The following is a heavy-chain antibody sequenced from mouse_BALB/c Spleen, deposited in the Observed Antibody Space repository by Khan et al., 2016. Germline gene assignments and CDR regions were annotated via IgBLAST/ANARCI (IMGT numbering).Heavy chain of an antibody. D-gene: IGHD2-10*01. CDR3: VRLSYFAY. CDR2: IRSKSNNYAT. V-gene: IGHV10-1*02. Sequence: EVQLVESGGGLVQPKGSLKLSCAASGFTFNTYAMNRVRQAPGKGLEWVARIRSKSNNYATYYADSVKDRFTISRDDSQSMLYLQMNNLKTEDTAMYYCVRLSYFAYWGQGTLVTVSA. CDR1: GFTFNTYA. J-gene: IGHJ3*01.